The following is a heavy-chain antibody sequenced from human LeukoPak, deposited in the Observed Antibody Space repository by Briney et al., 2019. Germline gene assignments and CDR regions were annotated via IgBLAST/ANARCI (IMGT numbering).Heavy chain of an antibody. J-gene: IGHJ4*02. D-gene: IGHD2-21*02. Sequence: GGSLRLSCAASGFTFSSYAMHWVRQAPGKGLEWVAVISYDGSNKYYADSVKGRFTISRDNSENTLYLQMNSLRAEDTAVYYCARFRTWGDKAFDYWGQGTLVTVSS. CDR1: GFTFSSYA. CDR2: ISYDGSNK. CDR3: ARFRTWGDKAFDY. V-gene: IGHV3-30*04.